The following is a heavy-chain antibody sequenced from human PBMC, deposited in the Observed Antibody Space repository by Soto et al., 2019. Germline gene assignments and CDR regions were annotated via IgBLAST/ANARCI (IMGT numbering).Heavy chain of an antibody. CDR3: AKVMTTVSWGYYDYGKDV. V-gene: IGHV3-30*18. CDR1: DFTFTTYG. D-gene: IGHD4-17*01. Sequence: PGGSLILSCASSDFTFTTYGIYGVRHSPGKALEWVAIISYDGREKYYAASVKGRFTISRDNSKNTLYLQMNSLRAEDTFVYYCAKVMTTVSWGYYDYGKDVWGQGTTVTVSS. J-gene: IGHJ6*02. CDR2: ISYDGREK.